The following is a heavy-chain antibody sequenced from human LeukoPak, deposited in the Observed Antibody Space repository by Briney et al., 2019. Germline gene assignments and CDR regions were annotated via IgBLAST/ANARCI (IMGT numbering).Heavy chain of an antibody. Sequence: SETLSLTCTVSGGSISSGSYYWSWIRQPPGKGLEWIGYIYCSGSTNYNPSLKSRVTISVDTSKNQFSLKLSSVTATDTAVYYCARHKSSKSPLSGSSLPIDYWGQGTLVTVSS. V-gene: IGHV4-61*01. D-gene: IGHD6-13*01. CDR1: GGSISSGSYY. J-gene: IGHJ4*02. CDR2: IYCSGST. CDR3: ARHKSSKSPLSGSSLPIDY.